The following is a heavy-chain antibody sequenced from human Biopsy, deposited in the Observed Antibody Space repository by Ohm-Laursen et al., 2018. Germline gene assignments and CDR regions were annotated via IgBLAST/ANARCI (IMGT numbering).Heavy chain of an antibody. Sequence: TLSLTCTVSGDSVSSGSFYWTWIRQPPGQGLEYIGYIYDRGSTANYNPSLEGRVTMSVDMPKNQFSLKLSSVTAADTAIYYCARGMRSSGWPYFDSWGQGTLVTVSS. CDR2: IYDRGSTA. J-gene: IGHJ4*02. CDR3: ARGMRSSGWPYFDS. V-gene: IGHV4-61*01. CDR1: GDSVSSGSFY. D-gene: IGHD6-19*01.